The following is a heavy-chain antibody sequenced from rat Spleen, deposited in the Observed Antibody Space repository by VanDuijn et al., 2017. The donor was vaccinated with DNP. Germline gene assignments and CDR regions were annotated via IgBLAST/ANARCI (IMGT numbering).Heavy chain of an antibody. CDR3: AKGMYTTGWGAH. Sequence: EVQLVESGGGPVQPGRSLKLSCVASGFTFSNYYMAWVRQAPTKGLEWVASITNSGGGNTYYRDSVKGRFTISRDNAENTVYLQMNSLRSEDTATDYCAKGMYTTGWGAHWGQGTLVTVSS. CDR2: ITNSGGGNT. D-gene: IGHD1-6*01. CDR1: GFTFSNYY. J-gene: IGHJ3*01. V-gene: IGHV5-25*01.